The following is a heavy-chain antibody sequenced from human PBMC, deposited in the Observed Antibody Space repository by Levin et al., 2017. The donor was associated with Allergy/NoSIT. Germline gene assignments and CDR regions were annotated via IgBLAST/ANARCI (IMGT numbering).Heavy chain of an antibody. J-gene: IGHJ3*02. D-gene: IGHD6-19*01. CDR3: AKDVYGSGWYPLGNDAFEM. CDR1: GFTFSSYG. CDR2: ISSDGRKK. Sequence: GESLKISCAASGFTFSSYGMHWVRQAPGKGLEWVAVISSDGRKKFYADSVKGRFTISRDNSKNTLDLPMNSLRAEDTAVYYCAKDVYGSGWYPLGNDAFEMWGQGTKVSVSS. V-gene: IGHV3-30*18.